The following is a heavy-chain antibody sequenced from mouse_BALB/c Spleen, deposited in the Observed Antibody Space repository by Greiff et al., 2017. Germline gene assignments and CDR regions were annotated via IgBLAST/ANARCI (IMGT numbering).Heavy chain of an antibody. CDR2: ISTYYGNT. Sequence: QVQLQQSGPELVRPGVSVKISCKGSGYTFTDYAMHWVKQSHAKSLEWIGVISTYYGNTNYNQKFKGKATMTVDKSSSTAYMELARLTSEDSAIYYCAVGNYFYAMDYWGQGTSVTVSS. V-gene: IGHV1-67*01. CDR1: GYTFTDYA. D-gene: IGHD2-1*01. CDR3: AVGNYFYAMDY. J-gene: IGHJ4*01.